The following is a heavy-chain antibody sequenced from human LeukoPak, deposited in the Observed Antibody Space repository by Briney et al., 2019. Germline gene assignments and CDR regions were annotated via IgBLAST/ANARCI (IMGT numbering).Heavy chain of an antibody. Sequence: SETLSLTCTVSGGSISSYYWSWIRQPPGKGLEWIGYIYTSGSTNYNPSLKSRVTISVDTSKNQFSLKLSSVTAADTAVYYCARHEDSYDSSGYYPWRQGTLVTVSS. V-gene: IGHV4-4*09. CDR3: ARHEDSYDSSGYYP. CDR1: GGSISSYY. D-gene: IGHD3-22*01. J-gene: IGHJ5*02. CDR2: IYTSGST.